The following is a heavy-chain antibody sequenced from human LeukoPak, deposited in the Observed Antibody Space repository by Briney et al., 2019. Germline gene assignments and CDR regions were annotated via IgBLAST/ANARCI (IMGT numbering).Heavy chain of an antibody. CDR2: IYSGGNT. CDR3: ARLSHYNPWD. CDR1: GFTVSCND. D-gene: IGHD5-24*01. Sequence: PGGSLRLSCAASGFTVSCNDMNWVRQAPGKGLEWVSVIYSGGNTYYADSVKGRFTISRDNSKNTLYLQMNNLRAEDTAVYYCARLSHYNPWDWGQGTLVTVSS. J-gene: IGHJ4*02. V-gene: IGHV3-66*01.